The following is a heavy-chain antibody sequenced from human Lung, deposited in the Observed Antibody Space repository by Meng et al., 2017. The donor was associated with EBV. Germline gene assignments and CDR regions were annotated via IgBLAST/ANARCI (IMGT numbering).Heavy chain of an antibody. CDR3: ASPLGILGIVDL. D-gene: IGHD7-27*01. J-gene: IGHJ2*01. V-gene: IGHV4-39*01. CDR2: IYYSGST. Sequence: QLRRQEWGPGLWKPSETLSLTCTVSGGSISSSSYYWGWIRQPPGKGLEWIGSIYYSGSTYYNPSLKSRVTISVDTSKNQFSLKLSSVTAADTAVYYCASPLGILGIVDLWGRGTLVTVSS. CDR1: GGSISSSSYY.